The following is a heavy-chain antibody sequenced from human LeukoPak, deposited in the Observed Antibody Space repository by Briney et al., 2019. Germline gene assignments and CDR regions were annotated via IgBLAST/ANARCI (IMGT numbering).Heavy chain of an antibody. J-gene: IGHJ4*02. Sequence: SVKVSCKASGGTFSSYAISWVRQAPGQGLEWMGRIIPILGIANYAQKFQGRVTITADKSTSTAYMELGSLRSEDTAVYYCAAGNYYDSSGFRITLDYWGQGTLVTVSS. CDR1: GGTFSSYA. CDR3: AAGNYYDSSGFRITLDY. CDR2: IIPILGIA. V-gene: IGHV1-69*04. D-gene: IGHD3-22*01.